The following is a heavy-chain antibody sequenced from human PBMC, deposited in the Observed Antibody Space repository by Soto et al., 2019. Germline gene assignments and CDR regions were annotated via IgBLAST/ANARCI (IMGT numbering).Heavy chain of an antibody. V-gene: IGHV4-31*03. CDR3: ATMATTYYYYYGMDV. CDR2: IYYSGST. D-gene: IGHD5-12*01. CDR1: GGSISSGGYY. J-gene: IGHJ6*02. Sequence: SETLSLTCTVSGGSISSGGYYWSWIRQHPGKGLEWIGYIYYSGSTYYNPSLKSRVTISVDTSKNQFSLKLSSVTAADTAVYYCATMATTYYYYYGMDVWGQGTTVTVSS.